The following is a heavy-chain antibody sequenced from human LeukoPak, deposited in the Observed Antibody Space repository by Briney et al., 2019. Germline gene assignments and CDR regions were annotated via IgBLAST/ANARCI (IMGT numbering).Heavy chain of an antibody. J-gene: IGHJ3*02. CDR1: GGSFSGYY. D-gene: IGHD3-22*01. Sequence: SETLSLTCAVYGGSFSGYYWSWIRQPPGTGLEWIGEINHSGSTNYNPSLKSRVTISVDTSKNQFSLKPSSVTAADTAVYYCARGYYYDSSGYYYAQGSADAFDIWGQGTMVTVSS. CDR2: INHSGST. CDR3: ARGYYYDSSGYYYAQGSADAFDI. V-gene: IGHV4-34*01.